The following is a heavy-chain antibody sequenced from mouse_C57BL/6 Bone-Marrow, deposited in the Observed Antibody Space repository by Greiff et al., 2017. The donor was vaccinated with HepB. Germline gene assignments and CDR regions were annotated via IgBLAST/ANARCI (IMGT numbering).Heavy chain of an antibody. CDR1: GYTFTSYW. CDR2: IYPGSGST. V-gene: IGHV1-55*01. CDR3: ARLETAQVWFAY. D-gene: IGHD3-2*02. J-gene: IGHJ3*01. Sequence: QVQLQQPGAELVKPGASVKMSCKASGYTFTSYWITWVKQRPGQGLEWIGDIYPGSGSTNYNEKFKSKATLTVDTSSSTAYMQLSSLTSEDSAVYYCARLETAQVWFAYWGQGTLVTVSA.